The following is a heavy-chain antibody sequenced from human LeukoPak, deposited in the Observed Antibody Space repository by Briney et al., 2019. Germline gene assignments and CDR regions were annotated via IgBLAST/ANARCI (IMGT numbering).Heavy chain of an antibody. CDR3: ARAPRYDSSGYYYVGYFQH. CDR1: GFTFSSYA. V-gene: IGHV3-23*01. J-gene: IGHJ1*01. CDR2: ISGSGGTT. D-gene: IGHD3-22*01. Sequence: GGSLRLSCAASGFTFSSYAMSWVRQAPGKGLEWVSGISGSGGTTYYADSVKGRFTISRDNSKNTLYLQMNSLRAEDTAVYYCARAPRYDSSGYYYVGYFQHWGQGTLVTVSS.